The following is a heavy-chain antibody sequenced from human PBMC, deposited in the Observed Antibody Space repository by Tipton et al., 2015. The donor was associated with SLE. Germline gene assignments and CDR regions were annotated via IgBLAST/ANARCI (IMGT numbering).Heavy chain of an antibody. J-gene: IGHJ2*01. CDR3: ARTKSSGAVGWYFDL. Sequence: TLSLTCTVSGGSITGYYWGWLRQSPGKGLEWIGSVFYSGSANYNPSLKGRVTISVDASNNQLSLRLNSVTAADTAMYYCARTKSSGAVGWYFDLWGRGTLVTVSS. CDR2: VFYSGSA. V-gene: IGHV4-59*01. CDR1: GGSITGYY. D-gene: IGHD2-15*01.